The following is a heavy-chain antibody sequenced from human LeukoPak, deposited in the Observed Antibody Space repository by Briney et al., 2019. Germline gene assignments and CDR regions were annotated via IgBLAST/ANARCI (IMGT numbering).Heavy chain of an antibody. J-gene: IGHJ3*02. Sequence: GGSLRLSCAASGFTFSSYSMNWVCQAPGKGLEWVSSISSSSSYIYYADSVKGRFTISRDNAKNSLYLQMNSLRAEDTAVYYCAVLRITIFGVVIDAFDIWGQGTMVTVSS. V-gene: IGHV3-21*01. CDR1: GFTFSSYS. CDR2: ISSSSSYI. CDR3: AVLRITIFGVVIDAFDI. D-gene: IGHD3-3*01.